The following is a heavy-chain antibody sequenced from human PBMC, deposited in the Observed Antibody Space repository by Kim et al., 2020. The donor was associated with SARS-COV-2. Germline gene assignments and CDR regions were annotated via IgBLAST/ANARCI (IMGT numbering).Heavy chain of an antibody. D-gene: IGHD6-25*01. CDR1: GFTFDKYA. Sequence: GGSLRLSCVASGFTFDKYAIHWVRQAPGKGLEWVSGYNFDSGAISYADSVKGRFTISRDNAKNSLYLQMSSLRAEDSALYYCTGDIAPGGADVWGQGTTVTVSS. V-gene: IGHV3-9*01. CDR3: TGDIAPGGADV. CDR2: YNFDSGAI. J-gene: IGHJ6*02.